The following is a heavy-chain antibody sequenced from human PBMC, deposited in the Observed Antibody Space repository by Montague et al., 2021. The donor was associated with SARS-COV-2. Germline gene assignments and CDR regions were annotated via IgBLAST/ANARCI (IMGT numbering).Heavy chain of an antibody. V-gene: IGHV3-23*03. Sequence: SLRLSCAASGFTFSNSPMSWVRQAPGKGLDRVSVIHSAGRGTYYADSVQGRFTISRDNLKNTVYLQMNSLRDVDTALYYCAKVGDILTGYSLINLDAWGQGTLVVVSS. CDR3: AKVGDILTGYSLINLDA. D-gene: IGHD3-9*01. CDR2: IHSAGRGT. CDR1: GFTFSNSP. J-gene: IGHJ5*02.